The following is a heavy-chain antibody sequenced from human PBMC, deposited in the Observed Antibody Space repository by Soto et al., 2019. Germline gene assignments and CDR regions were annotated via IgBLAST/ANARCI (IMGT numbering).Heavy chain of an antibody. CDR2: IIPIFGTA. CDR1: GGTFSSYA. CDR3: ARSYYDYVWGSYRPDYYFDY. Sequence: QVQLVQSGAEVKKPGSSVKVSCKASGGTFSSYAISWVRQAPGQGLEWMGGIIPIFGTANYAQKFQGRVTITADESTSTAYMELSSLRSEETAVYYCARSYYDYVWGSYRPDYYFDYWGQGTLVTVSS. V-gene: IGHV1-69*01. J-gene: IGHJ4*02. D-gene: IGHD3-16*02.